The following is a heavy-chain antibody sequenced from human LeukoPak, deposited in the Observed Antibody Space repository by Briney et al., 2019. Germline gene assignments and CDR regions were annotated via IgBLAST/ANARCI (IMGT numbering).Heavy chain of an antibody. CDR2: IFSDGST. V-gene: IGHV4-59*01. J-gene: IGHJ4*02. D-gene: IGHD5-24*01. CDR3: ARGPRSIDGFSFDF. Sequence: SETLSLTCTVSAGPIDSYFWSWIRQSPGGELEWIGYIFSDGSTEYSPSFTSRLTMSIDTSKNQFSLKLTSMTAADTAIYYCARGPRSIDGFSFDFWGQGVLVTVSS. CDR1: AGPIDSYF.